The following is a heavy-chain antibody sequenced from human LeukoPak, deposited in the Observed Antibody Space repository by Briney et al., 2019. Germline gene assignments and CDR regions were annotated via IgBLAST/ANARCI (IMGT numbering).Heavy chain of an antibody. CDR1: GFTFSSHS. J-gene: IGHJ4*02. D-gene: IGHD5-24*01. Sequence: GGSLRLSCAASGFTFSSHSMNWVRQAPGKGLEWVSYISSSSSTIYYADSVKGRFTISRDNAKNSLYLQMNSLRVEDTAVYYCAKEGRSLQTYWGQGTLVTVSS. CDR3: AKEGRSLQTY. CDR2: ISSSSSTI. V-gene: IGHV3-48*04.